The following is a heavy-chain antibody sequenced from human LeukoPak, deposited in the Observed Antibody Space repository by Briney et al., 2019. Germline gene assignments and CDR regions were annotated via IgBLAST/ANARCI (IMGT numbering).Heavy chain of an antibody. CDR3: ARESSGYCSGGSCDWFDP. D-gene: IGHD2-15*01. CDR2: IIPIFGTA. J-gene: IGHJ5*02. V-gene: IGHV1-69*06. Sequence: GASVKVSCKASGGTFSSYAISWVGQAPGQGLEWMGGIIPIFGTANYAQKFQGRVTITADKSTSTAYMELSSLRSEDTAVYYCARESSGYCSGGSCDWFDPWGQGTLVTVSS. CDR1: GGTFSSYA.